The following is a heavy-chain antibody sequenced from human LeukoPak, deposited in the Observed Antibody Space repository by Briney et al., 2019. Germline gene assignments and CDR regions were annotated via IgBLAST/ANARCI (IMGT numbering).Heavy chain of an antibody. CDR3: ARDVPYYDSSGYYPYYFDY. V-gene: IGHV4-30-4*01. CDR1: GGSISSGDYY. D-gene: IGHD3-22*01. J-gene: IGHJ4*02. CDR2: IYYSGST. Sequence: SQTLSLTCTVSGGSISSGDYYWIWIRQPPGKGLEWIGYIYYSGSTYYNPSLKSRVTISVDTSKNQFSLKLSSVTAADTAVYYCARDVPYYDSSGYYPYYFDYWGQGTLVTVSS.